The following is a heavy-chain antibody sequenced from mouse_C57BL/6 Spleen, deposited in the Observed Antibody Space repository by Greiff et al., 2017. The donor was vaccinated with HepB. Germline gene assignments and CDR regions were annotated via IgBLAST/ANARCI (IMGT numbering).Heavy chain of an antibody. CDR3: ARGAVYYAMDY. Sequence: EVHLVESGGGLVQPGGSLKLSCAASGFTFSDYYMYWVRQTPEKRLEWVAYISNGGGSTYYPDTVKGRFTISRDNAKNTLYLQMSRLKSEDTAMYYCARGAVYYAMDYWGQGTSVTVSS. CDR1: GFTFSDYY. V-gene: IGHV5-12*01. CDR2: ISNGGGST. J-gene: IGHJ4*01.